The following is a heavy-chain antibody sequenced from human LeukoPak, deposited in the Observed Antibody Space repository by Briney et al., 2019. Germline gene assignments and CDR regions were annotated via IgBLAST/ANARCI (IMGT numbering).Heavy chain of an antibody. CDR3: ARDQNTAMHYYMDV. Sequence: ASVKVSCKTSGYSENFYGITWVRQVAGQGLEWMGWISAQHGQTEYAPNSQDRVTMTTDTYTNTAYMELRSLRSDDTAVYYCARDQNTAMHYYMDVWGKGTTVTVSS. CDR1: GYSENFYG. D-gene: IGHD5-18*01. V-gene: IGHV1-18*01. CDR2: ISAQHGQT. J-gene: IGHJ6*03.